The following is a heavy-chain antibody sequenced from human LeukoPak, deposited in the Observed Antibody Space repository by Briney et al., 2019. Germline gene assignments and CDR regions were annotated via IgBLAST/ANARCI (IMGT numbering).Heavy chain of an antibody. CDR2: ISWNSGSI. V-gene: IGHV3-9*01. J-gene: IGHJ6*02. CDR3: AKDRDYYYYYGMDV. CDR1: RFTFDDYA. Sequence: GGSLRLSCAASRFTFDDYAMHWVRQAPGKGLEWVSGISWNSGSIGYADSVKGRFTISRDNAKNSLYLQMNSLRAEDTALYYCAKDRDYYYYYGMDVWGQGTTVTVSS.